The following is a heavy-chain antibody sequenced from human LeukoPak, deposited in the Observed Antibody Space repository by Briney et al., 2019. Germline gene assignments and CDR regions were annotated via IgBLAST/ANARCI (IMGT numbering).Heavy chain of an antibody. D-gene: IGHD3-3*01. Sequence: GGSLRLSCTASGFTFGDYAMSWVRQAPGKGLEWVGFIRSKAYGGTTEYAASVKGRFTISRDDSKSIAYLQMNSLKTEDTAVYYCTRAHYDFWSVRRVYDAFDIWGQGTMVTVSS. V-gene: IGHV3-49*04. CDR3: TRAHYDFWSVRRVYDAFDI. CDR1: GFTFGDYA. CDR2: IRSKAYGGTT. J-gene: IGHJ3*02.